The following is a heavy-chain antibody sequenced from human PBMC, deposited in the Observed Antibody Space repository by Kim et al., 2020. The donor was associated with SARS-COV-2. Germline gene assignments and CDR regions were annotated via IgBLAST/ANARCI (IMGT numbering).Heavy chain of an antibody. CDR1: GFTFSNYA. D-gene: IGHD6-19*01. J-gene: IGHJ6*02. V-gene: IGHV3-23*01. CDR2: ISISGGST. CDR3: AKNLASSGWWANAMDV. Sequence: GGSLRLSCAASGFTFSNYAMNWVRQAPGKGLEWVSFISISGGSTLYADSVKGRFTISRDNSKNTLYLQMNSLRAEDTAVYYCAKNLASSGWWANAMDVWGQGTTITVSS.